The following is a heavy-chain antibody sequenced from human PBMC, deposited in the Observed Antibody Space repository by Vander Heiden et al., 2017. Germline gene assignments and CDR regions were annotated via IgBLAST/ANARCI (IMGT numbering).Heavy chain of an antibody. Sequence: EGQVVESGGGLVQPGGSLRLSCAASGFNFSFFWMNWVRQAPGKGLEWVANIKADGSEKYYEDSVKGRFTISRDNAKSSLYLQMNSLTVEDTAVYYCTTGHYATYRSQGTLVIVSS. V-gene: IGHV3-7*01. CDR3: TTGHYATY. J-gene: IGHJ4*02. CDR1: GFNFSFFW. D-gene: IGHD4-17*01. CDR2: IKADGSEK.